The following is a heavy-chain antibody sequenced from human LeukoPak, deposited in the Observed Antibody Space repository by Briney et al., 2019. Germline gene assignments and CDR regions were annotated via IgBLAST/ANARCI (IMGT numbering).Heavy chain of an antibody. D-gene: IGHD4-17*01. J-gene: IGHJ4*02. CDR3: ATSTTVTKRIDY. CDR1: GFTFSNAW. CDR2: IYYSGST. V-gene: IGHV4-38-2*01. Sequence: GSLRLSCAASGFTFSNAWMSWIRQPPGKGLEWIGSIYYSGSTYYNPSLKSRLTISLGTSKNQFSLKLSSVTAADTAVYYCATSTTVTKRIDYWGQGTLVTVSS.